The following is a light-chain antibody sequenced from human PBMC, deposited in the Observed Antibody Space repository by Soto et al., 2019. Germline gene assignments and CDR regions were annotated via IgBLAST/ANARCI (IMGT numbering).Light chain of an antibody. Sequence: EIVMTQSPATLSVSPGERVTLSCRASQSVRSNLAWYQQKPGQAPRLLIYGASTRATGLPARFSGSGSGTDFTLTISSLQSEDFAVYYCQQYNSYPITFGQGTRLEIK. V-gene: IGKV3-15*01. CDR2: GAS. CDR3: QQYNSYPIT. CDR1: QSVRSN. J-gene: IGKJ5*01.